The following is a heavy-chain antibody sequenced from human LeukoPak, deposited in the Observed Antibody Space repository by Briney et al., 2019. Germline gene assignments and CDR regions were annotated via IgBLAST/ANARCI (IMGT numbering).Heavy chain of an antibody. CDR3: ARDNPSDYYYYYMDV. CDR1: GYTFTGYY. D-gene: IGHD1-14*01. J-gene: IGHJ6*03. Sequence: ASAKVSCXASGYTFTGYYMHWVRQAPGQGLEWMGRINPNSGGTNYAQKFQGRVTMTRDTSISTAYMELSRLRSDDTAVYYCARDNPSDYYYYYMDVWGKGTTVTVSS. V-gene: IGHV1-2*06. CDR2: INPNSGGT.